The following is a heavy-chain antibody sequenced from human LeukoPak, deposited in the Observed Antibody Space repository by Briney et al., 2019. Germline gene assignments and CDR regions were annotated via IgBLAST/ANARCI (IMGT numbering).Heavy chain of an antibody. Sequence: GGSLRLSCAASGFTFSPYWMHWVRQAPGKGLVWVSHINTDGSSTTYADSVKGRFTISRDNAKNTLYLQMNGLRAEDTAVYYCSRSAYYDGSGNYYDYWGQGTLVTVSS. D-gene: IGHD3-22*01. V-gene: IGHV3-74*01. CDR1: GFTFSPYW. J-gene: IGHJ4*02. CDR3: SRSAYYDGSGNYYDY. CDR2: INTDGSST.